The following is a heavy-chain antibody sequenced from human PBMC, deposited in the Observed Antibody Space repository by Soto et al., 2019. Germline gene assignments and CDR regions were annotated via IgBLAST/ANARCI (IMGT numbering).Heavy chain of an antibody. CDR3: YVYSSSSWYFDP. D-gene: IGHD6-6*01. CDR1: GFTFATYA. V-gene: IGHV3-23*01. Sequence: EVQLLESGGGLVQPGGSLRLSCAASGFTFATYAMSWVRQAPGKGLEWVSAITRGGDSTFYADSVKGRFTISRDNSKNTLYLQMNSLRAEDTAIYYCYVYSSSSWYFDPWGQGTLVTVSS. J-gene: IGHJ5*02. CDR2: ITRGGDST.